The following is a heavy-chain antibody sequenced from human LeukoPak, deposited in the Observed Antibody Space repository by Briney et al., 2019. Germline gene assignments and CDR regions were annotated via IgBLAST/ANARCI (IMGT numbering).Heavy chain of an antibody. J-gene: IGHJ3*01. D-gene: IGHD6-13*01. CDR2: ISSSSSYI. Sequence: GGSLRLSCAASGFTFSSYSMNWVRQAPGKGLEWVSSISSSSSYIYYADSVKGRFTIARDNAKNSLYLQMNSLRAEDTAVYYWGSLDIAAVGTAVFDFGGKGKMVTV. CDR3: GSLDIAAVGTAVFDF. V-gene: IGHV3-21*01. CDR1: GFTFSSYS.